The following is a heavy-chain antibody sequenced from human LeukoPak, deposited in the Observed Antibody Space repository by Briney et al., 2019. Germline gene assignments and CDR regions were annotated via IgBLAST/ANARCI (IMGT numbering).Heavy chain of an antibody. CDR1: GFIVSGNY. J-gene: IGHJ6*03. V-gene: IGHV3-53*01. Sequence: PGGSLRLSCAASGFIVSGNYMSWVRQAPGKGLEWVSIIYSGGSTHYADSVKGRFTISRDTSKNTLYLQMNSLRAEDTAVYYCASLSGGDMFYYYYMDVWGKGTTVTVSS. D-gene: IGHD2-21*02. CDR2: IYSGGST. CDR3: ASLSGGDMFYYYYMDV.